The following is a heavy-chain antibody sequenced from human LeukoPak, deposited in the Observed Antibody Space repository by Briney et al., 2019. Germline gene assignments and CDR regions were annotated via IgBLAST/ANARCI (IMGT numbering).Heavy chain of an antibody. D-gene: IGHD3-10*01. J-gene: IGHJ4*02. CDR2: IYTSGST. CDR3: ARDRGSGNCFDY. CDR1: GGSISSGNYY. V-gene: IGHV4-61*02. Sequence: SETLSLTCTVSGGSISSGNYYWSWIRQPAGKGLEWIGRIYTSGSTNYNPSLKSRVTISVDTSKNQFSLILSSVTAADTAVYYCARDRGSGNCFDYWGQGTLVTVSS.